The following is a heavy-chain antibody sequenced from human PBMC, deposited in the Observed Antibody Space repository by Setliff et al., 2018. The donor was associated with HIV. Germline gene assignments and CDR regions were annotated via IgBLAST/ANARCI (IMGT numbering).Heavy chain of an antibody. D-gene: IGHD1-20*01. J-gene: IGHJ4*02. CDR2: IYPDDSDT. CDR3: ARAKNKWNPGDY. Sequence: PGESLKISCMGFGYSFTNYWIAWARQMPGKGLEWMGIIYPDDSDTNYSPSFRGQVTMSADKSINTAYLQWDSLKASDGAMYYCARAKNKWNPGDYWGQGTVVTVSS. V-gene: IGHV5-51*01. CDR1: GYSFTNYW.